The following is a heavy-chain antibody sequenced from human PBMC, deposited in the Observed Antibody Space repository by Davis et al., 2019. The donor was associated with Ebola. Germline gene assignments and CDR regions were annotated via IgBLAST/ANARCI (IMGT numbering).Heavy chain of an antibody. D-gene: IGHD5-24*01. CDR2: ISSSSSYT. CDR3: ARIYGGTTITD. V-gene: IGHV3-11*06. CDR1: AFTFRDYY. J-gene: IGHJ4*02. Sequence: GESLKISCAASAFTFRDYYMSWIRQAPGKGLEWVSYISSSSSYTNYADSVKGRFSISRDNAKNSLYLQMQSLRPDDTAVYYCARIYGGTTITDWGQGTQVTVSS.